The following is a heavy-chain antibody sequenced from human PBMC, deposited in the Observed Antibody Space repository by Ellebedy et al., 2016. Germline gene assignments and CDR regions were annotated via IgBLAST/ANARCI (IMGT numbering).Heavy chain of an antibody. CDR1: GYTFSSFD. Sequence: ASVKVSXXASGYTFSSFDINWVRQATGQGLEWVGWMNPNSLSTGYAQNFQGRVTMTMDTSITTAYLEVTSLASDDTAVYYCARALMVRGVEFYYWGQGTLVTVSS. CDR2: MNPNSLST. V-gene: IGHV1-8*01. J-gene: IGHJ4*02. D-gene: IGHD3-10*01. CDR3: ARALMVRGVEFYY.